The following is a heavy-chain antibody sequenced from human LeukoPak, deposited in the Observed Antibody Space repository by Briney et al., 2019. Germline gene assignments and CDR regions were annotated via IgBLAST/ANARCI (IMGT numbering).Heavy chain of an antibody. CDR1: GGTFSNYA. CDR2: IIPILGIA. D-gene: IGHD1-1*01. J-gene: IGHJ3*02. V-gene: IGHV1-69*04. Sequence: SVKVSCKASGGTFSNYAISWVRQAPGQGLEWMGRIIPILGIANYAQKFQGRVTITADKSTSTAYMELSSLRSEDTAVYYCARGQPVFDAFDIWGQGTMVTVSS. CDR3: ARGQPVFDAFDI.